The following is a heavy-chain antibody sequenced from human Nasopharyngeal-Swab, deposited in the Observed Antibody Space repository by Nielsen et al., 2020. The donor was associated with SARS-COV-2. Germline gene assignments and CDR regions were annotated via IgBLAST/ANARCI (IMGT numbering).Heavy chain of an antibody. CDR2: IGTAGDT. J-gene: IGHJ6*02. V-gene: IGHV3-13*01. Sequence: GESLKISCAASGFTFSSYDMHWVRQATGKGLKWVSAIGTAGDTYYPGSVKGRFTISRENAKNSLYLQMNSLRAGDTAVYYCARDRVDSSSWGYYYYGMDVWGQGTTVTVSS. D-gene: IGHD6-13*01. CDR3: ARDRVDSSSWGYYYYGMDV. CDR1: GFTFSSYD.